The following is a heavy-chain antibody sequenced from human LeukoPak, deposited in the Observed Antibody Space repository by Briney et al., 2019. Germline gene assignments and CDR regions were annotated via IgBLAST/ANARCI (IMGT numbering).Heavy chain of an antibody. J-gene: IGHJ4*02. CDR2: ISISGSYI. CDR1: GFTFTSYS. D-gene: IGHD3/OR15-3a*01. Sequence: GRCLRLSCAASGFTFTSYSTNWVRQAPGKWLGWVSSISISGSYIYYADSVKGRFTITRDNDKSSLYLEMNSLRAEDTAVYYCASRTGYYPLWGQGTLVTVSS. V-gene: IGHV3-21*01. CDR3: ASRTGYYPL.